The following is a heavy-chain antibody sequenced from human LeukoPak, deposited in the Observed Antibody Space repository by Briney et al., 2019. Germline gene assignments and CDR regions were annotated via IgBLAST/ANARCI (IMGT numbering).Heavy chain of an antibody. J-gene: IGHJ4*02. D-gene: IGHD3-16*02. CDR1: GFTVSSNY. CDR3: AKVSCDYVWGSYRCPFDY. CDR2: ISGSGGST. Sequence: GGSLRLSCAASGFTVSSNYMSWVRQAPGKGLEWVSAISGSGGSTYYADSVKGRFTISRDNSKNTLYLQMNSLRAEDTAVYHCAKVSCDYVWGSYRCPFDYWGQGTLATVSS. V-gene: IGHV3-23*01.